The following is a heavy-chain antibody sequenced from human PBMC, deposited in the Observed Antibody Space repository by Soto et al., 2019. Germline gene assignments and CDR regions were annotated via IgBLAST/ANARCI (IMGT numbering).Heavy chain of an antibody. D-gene: IGHD3-10*02. CDR2: MYSTGTT. Sequence: PEKGLEWVSMMYSTGTTYYADSVKGRFIISRDNSKNTLHLQMNSLRAEDTAVYYFFFQAEGVIRGVRSVSAFLLNRSSDL. V-gene: IGHV3-53*01. J-gene: IGHJ2*01. CDR3: FFQAEGVIRGVRSVSAFLLNRSSDL.